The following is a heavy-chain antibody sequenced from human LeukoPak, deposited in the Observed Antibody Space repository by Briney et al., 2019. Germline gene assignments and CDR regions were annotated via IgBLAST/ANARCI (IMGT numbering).Heavy chain of an antibody. D-gene: IGHD3-10*01. Sequence: PSETLSLTCTVSGGSVSSGTYYWSWIRQPPGKGLEWIGYIYYSGSTSYNPSLKSRVTISVDTSKNQFSLKLSSVTAADTAVYYCARDSGSGSYYDYWGQGTLVTVSS. J-gene: IGHJ4*02. CDR3: ARDSGSGSYYDY. CDR1: GGSVSSGTYY. V-gene: IGHV4-61*01. CDR2: IYYSGST.